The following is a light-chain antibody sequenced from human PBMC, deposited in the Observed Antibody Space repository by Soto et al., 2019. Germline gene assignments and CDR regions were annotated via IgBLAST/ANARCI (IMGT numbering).Light chain of an antibody. J-gene: IGKJ1*01. CDR2: RTS. CDR3: QQSYSTPWT. CDR1: QSVSSY. V-gene: IGKV3D-15*01. Sequence: EIVMTQSPATLSVSPGERSTLSCSASQSVSSYLAWYQQKPGQAPRLLIYRTSNRATGIPDRFSGSGSGTDFTLTISSLQPEDFATYYCQQSYSTPWTFGQGTKV.